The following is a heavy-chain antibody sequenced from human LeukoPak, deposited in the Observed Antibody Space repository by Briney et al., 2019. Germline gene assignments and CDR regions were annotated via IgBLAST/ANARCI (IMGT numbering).Heavy chain of an antibody. J-gene: IGHJ5*02. CDR3: ARANYRSGTYYVVDFDP. V-gene: IGHV4-59*01. CDR2: IYHSGNT. D-gene: IGHD3-10*01. CDR1: ADSIKNYY. Sequence: PSETLSLACNVSADSIKNYYWNWIRQSPGKGLEWIGYIYHSGNTNYNPSLKSRLTMSINTSTNHSSLKLRSVTAADTAVYYCARANYRSGTYYVVDFDPWGQGTLVTVCS.